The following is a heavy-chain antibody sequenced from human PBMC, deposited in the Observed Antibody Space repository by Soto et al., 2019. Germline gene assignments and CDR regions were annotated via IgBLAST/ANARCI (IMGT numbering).Heavy chain of an antibody. D-gene: IGHD2-2*03. J-gene: IGHJ4*02. V-gene: IGHV1-3*05. CDR1: GYTFSFDT. CDR2: INPGNANT. CDR3: ARVDGAY. Sequence: QVQLVQSGAEEKKPGASVKVSWKTSGYTFSFDTIHWVRQAPGQGLEWMGWINPGNANTKNSQKFQGRVTITSDTSASTAYMELCSLTSEDTAVYYCARVDGAYWGQGTLVTVSS.